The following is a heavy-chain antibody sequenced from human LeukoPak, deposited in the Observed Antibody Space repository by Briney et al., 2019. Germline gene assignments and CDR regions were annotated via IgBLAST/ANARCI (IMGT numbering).Heavy chain of an antibody. V-gene: IGHV1-8*03. CDR2: MSPKSANT. CDR1: GYTFTSYD. D-gene: IGHD3-10*01. CDR3: ARTPPGGLIDY. Sequence: ASVKVSCKASGYTFTSYDINWVRQASGQGLEWMGWMSPKSANTGYAQKFQGRVTITRDTSISTAYMELSSLTSEDTAVYYCARTPPGGLIDYWGQGTLVTVSS. J-gene: IGHJ4*02.